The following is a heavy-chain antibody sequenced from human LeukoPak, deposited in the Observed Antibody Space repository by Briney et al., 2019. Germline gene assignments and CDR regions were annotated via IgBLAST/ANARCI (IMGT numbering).Heavy chain of an antibody. J-gene: IGHJ4*02. CDR2: IPSSGGST. CDR1: GFTFSSNV. CDR3: AKRSAYYYDSSGYPDY. D-gene: IGHD3-22*01. V-gene: IGHV3-23*01. Sequence: GGSLRLSCVASGFTFSSNVMIWVRQAPGKGLEWVSSIPSSGGSTYYADSVKGRFTISRDNSKNSLYLQMNSLRAEDTAVYYCAKRSAYYYDSSGYPDYWGQGTLVTVSS.